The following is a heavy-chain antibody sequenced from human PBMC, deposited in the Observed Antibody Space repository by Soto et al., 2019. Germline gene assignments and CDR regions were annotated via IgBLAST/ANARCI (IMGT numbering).Heavy chain of an antibody. CDR3: AKDRLGGGLDY. Sequence: EVHLLQSGGGLVQPGGSLRLSCAASGFSFSNYAMNWVRQAPGKGLEWVSIVTSRGDTTYYADSVKGRFTISRDNSKNTLYLQGNSLTAEDTAVYYCAKDRLGGGLDYWGQGTLVSVSS. CDR2: VTSRGDTT. J-gene: IGHJ4*02. D-gene: IGHD3-16*01. CDR1: GFSFSNYA. V-gene: IGHV3-23*01.